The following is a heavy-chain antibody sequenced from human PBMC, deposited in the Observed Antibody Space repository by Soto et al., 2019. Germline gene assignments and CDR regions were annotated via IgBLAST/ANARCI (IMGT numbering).Heavy chain of an antibody. D-gene: IGHD3-10*01. CDR1: GGSINSGGYS. Sequence: QLQLQESGSGLVKPSQKLSLTCTVSGGSINSGGYSWSWIRQPPGKGLEWIGYIYRSGSAYYSPSLQNRVTISLDTSKNHFSLNLTSVTAADTAVYYCAVSGRGGLDVWGQGTTVTVSS. J-gene: IGHJ6*02. V-gene: IGHV4-30-2*01. CDR2: IYRSGSA. CDR3: AVSGRGGLDV.